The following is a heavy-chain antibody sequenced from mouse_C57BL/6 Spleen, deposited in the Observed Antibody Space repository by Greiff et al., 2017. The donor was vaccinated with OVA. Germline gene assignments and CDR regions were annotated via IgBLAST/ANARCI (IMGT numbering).Heavy chain of an antibody. Sequence: VQLQQSGPELVKPGASVKISCKASGYTFTDYYMNWVKQSHGKSLEWIGDINPNNGGTSYNQKFKGKATLTVDKSSSTAYMELRSLTSEDSAVYYCARGGKITTVVAPYYYAMDYWGQGTSVTVSS. D-gene: IGHD1-1*01. CDR3: ARGGKITTVVAPYYYAMDY. J-gene: IGHJ4*01. CDR1: GYTFTDYY. CDR2: INPNNGGT. V-gene: IGHV1-26*01.